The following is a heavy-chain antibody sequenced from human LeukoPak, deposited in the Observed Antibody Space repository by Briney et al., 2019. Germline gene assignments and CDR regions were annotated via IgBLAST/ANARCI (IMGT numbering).Heavy chain of an antibody. Sequence: SETLSLTCTVSGGSISSSSYYWGWIRQPPGKGLEWIGSIYYSGSTYYNPSLKSRVTISVDTSKNQFSLKLSSVTAADTAVYYCARLIAVVAANSEPDYRGQGTLVTVSS. J-gene: IGHJ4*02. CDR1: GGSISSSSYY. CDR2: IYYSGST. V-gene: IGHV4-39*01. CDR3: ARLIAVVAANSEPDY. D-gene: IGHD2-15*01.